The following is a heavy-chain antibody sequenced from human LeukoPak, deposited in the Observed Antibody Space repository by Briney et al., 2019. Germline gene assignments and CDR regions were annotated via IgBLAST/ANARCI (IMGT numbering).Heavy chain of an antibody. CDR3: ARAGDSSGYYPYWYFDL. V-gene: IGHV4-59*08. Sequence: SETLSLTCTVSGGSISSYYWSWIRQPPGKGLEWIGYIYYSGSTNYNPSLKSRVTISVDTSKNQFSLKLSSVTAADTAVYYCARAGDSSGYYPYWYFDLWGRGTLVTVSS. D-gene: IGHD3-22*01. J-gene: IGHJ2*01. CDR1: GGSISSYY. CDR2: IYYSGST.